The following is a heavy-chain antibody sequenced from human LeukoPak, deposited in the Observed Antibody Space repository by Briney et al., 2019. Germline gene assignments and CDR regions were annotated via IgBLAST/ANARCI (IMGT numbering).Heavy chain of an antibody. CDR1: GGSISGYS. CDR3: ARYGITIVRGGKYYFDS. J-gene: IGHJ4*02. Sequence: SETLSLTCSVSGGSISGYSWSWIRQPPGKRLEWIGYIHYSGSTNYNPSLNSRVTISVDTSKNQSSLRLSSVTAADTAVYYCARYGITIVRGGKYYFDSWGQGTLVTVSS. D-gene: IGHD3-10*01. V-gene: IGHV4-59*08. CDR2: IHYSGST.